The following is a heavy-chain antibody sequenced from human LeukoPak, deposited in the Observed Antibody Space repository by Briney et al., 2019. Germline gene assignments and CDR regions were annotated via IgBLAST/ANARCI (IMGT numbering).Heavy chain of an antibody. Sequence: SQTLSLTCTVSGGSISSGSYYWSWIRQPAGKGLEWIGRIYTSGSTNYNPSLKSRVTISVDTSKNQFSLKLSSVTAADTAVYYCARDAVRYFDWLLHQHAFDIWGQGTMVTASS. CDR2: IYTSGST. V-gene: IGHV4-61*02. CDR1: GGSISSGSYY. J-gene: IGHJ3*02. D-gene: IGHD3-9*01. CDR3: ARDAVRYFDWLLHQHAFDI.